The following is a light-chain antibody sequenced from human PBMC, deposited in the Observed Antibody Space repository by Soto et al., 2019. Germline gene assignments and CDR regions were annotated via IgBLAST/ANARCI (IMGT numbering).Light chain of an antibody. CDR3: QQYNSWPLT. Sequence: MTQSPSSLSASVGDRVTITCRASQSVGNFLNWYQQKPGQAPRLVIYDIFTRATGVPTRISGSGSGTEFTLTISSLQSEDFAVYYCQQYNSWPLTFGGGTKVEIK. V-gene: IGKV3D-15*01. CDR1: QSVGNF. CDR2: DIF. J-gene: IGKJ4*01.